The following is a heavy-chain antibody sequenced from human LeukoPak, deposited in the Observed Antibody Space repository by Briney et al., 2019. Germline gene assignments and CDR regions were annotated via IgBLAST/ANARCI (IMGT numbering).Heavy chain of an antibody. V-gene: IGHV4-4*07. CDR1: GGSISSYY. D-gene: IGHD4-17*01. CDR2: IYTSGST. CDR3: ASGSGSTVTTFLSY. J-gene: IGHJ4*02. Sequence: PSETLSLTCTVSGGSISSYYWSWIRQPAGKGLEWIGRIYTSGSTNYNPSLKSRVTMSVDTSKNQFSLKLSSVTAADTAVYYCASGSGSTVTTFLSYWGQGTLVTVSS.